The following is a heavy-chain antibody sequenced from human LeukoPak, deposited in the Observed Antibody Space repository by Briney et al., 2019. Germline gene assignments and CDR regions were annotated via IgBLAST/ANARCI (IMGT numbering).Heavy chain of an antibody. Sequence: PSETLSLTCTVSGGSISGYYWSWIRQPAGKGLEWIGRIHTSGNTNYIPSLKSRVTMSLDMSKNQFSLKLSSVTASDTAVYYCARECSSAYLRSFDFWGQGTLVTASS. CDR1: GGSISGYY. D-gene: IGHD2-2*01. V-gene: IGHV4-4*07. J-gene: IGHJ4*02. CDR2: IHTSGNT. CDR3: ARECSSAYLRSFDF.